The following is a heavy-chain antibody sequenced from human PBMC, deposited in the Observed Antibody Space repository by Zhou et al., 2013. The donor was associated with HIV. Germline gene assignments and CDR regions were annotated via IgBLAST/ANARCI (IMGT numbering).Heavy chain of an antibody. CDR3: NRGMQQWVNDAFDT. CDR2: INPGIGST. CDR1: GYTFTSYD. J-gene: IGHJ3*02. Sequence: QVQLVQSGAEVKKPGASVKVSCKASGYTFTSYDINWVRQATGQGLEWMGLINPGIGSTYYAEKFQGRVTMTRDTSTNTVNMQLGTLTSEDTAVYYCNRGMQQWVNDAFDTWGQGTMVTISS. V-gene: IGHV1-46*03. D-gene: IGHD6-13*01.